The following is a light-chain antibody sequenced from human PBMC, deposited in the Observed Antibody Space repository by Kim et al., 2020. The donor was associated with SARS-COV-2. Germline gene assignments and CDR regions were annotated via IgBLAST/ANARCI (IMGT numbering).Light chain of an antibody. Sequence: SSAPGETATRSCRASQSGSSDLAWYQKTPGQAPSLLNDDASTRATGIPARFSGSGSGIDLTLTISSLEPEAVAVYYCQHRSNWLTFGGGTKLEIK. CDR2: DAS. J-gene: IGKJ4*01. CDR1: QSGSSD. V-gene: IGKV3-11*01. CDR3: QHRSNWLT.